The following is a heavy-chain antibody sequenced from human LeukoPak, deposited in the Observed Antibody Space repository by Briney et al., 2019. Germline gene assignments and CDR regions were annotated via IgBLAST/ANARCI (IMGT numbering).Heavy chain of an antibody. V-gene: IGHV3-30*18. J-gene: IGHJ5*02. D-gene: IGHD2-15*01. CDR3: AKDPQRRGLNWFDP. CDR1: GFTFSSYA. Sequence: GGSLRLSCAASGFTFSSYAMSWVRQAPGKGLEWVAVISYDGSNKYYADSVKGRFTISRDNSKNTLYLQMNSLRAEDTAVYYCAKDPQRRGLNWFDPWGQGTLVTVSS. CDR2: ISYDGSNK.